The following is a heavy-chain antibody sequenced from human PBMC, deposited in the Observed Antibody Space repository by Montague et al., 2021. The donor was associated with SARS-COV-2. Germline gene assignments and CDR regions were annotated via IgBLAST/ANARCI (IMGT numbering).Heavy chain of an antibody. CDR1: GFSLSTSGVG. V-gene: IGHV2-5*02. Sequence: PALIKPTQTLTLTSTFSGFSLSTSGVGVGWIRQPPGKALEWLALIYWDDDKRYSPSLKSRLTITKYTSKNQVVLTMTNMDPVDTATYYFAHVGMACSGGSCYPKIKDWYFDLWGRGTLVTVSS. CDR3: AHVGMACSGGSCYPKIKDWYFDL. D-gene: IGHD2-15*01. CDR2: IYWDDDK. J-gene: IGHJ2*01.